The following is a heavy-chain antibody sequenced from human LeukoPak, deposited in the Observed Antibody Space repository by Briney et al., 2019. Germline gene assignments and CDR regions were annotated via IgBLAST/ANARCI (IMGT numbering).Heavy chain of an antibody. D-gene: IGHD5-18*01. V-gene: IGHV3-7*01. CDR1: GFPFSNYW. J-gene: IGHJ4*02. Sequence: PGGSLRLSCAAYGFPFSNYWMNWIRQAPGKGLEWVAGIKKDGSEEYYVAFVKGRFTISRDNAKNSLFLQMNSLRVDDTAVYYCVRDRGYSSFDYWGQGTLVTVSS. CDR2: IKKDGSEE. CDR3: VRDRGYSSFDY.